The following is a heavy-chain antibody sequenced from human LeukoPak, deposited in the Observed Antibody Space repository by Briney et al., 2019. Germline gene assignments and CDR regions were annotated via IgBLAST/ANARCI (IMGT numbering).Heavy chain of an antibody. Sequence: GGSLRLSCAASGFTFSSYAMSWVRQAPGKGLEWVSAISGSGGSTYYADSVKGRFTISRDNSKDTLYLQVNSLRAEDTAVYYCAKRYYYDNSGLWDSWGQGTLVTVSS. CDR2: ISGSGGST. J-gene: IGHJ4*02. CDR1: GFTFSSYA. V-gene: IGHV3-23*01. D-gene: IGHD3-22*01. CDR3: AKRYYYDNSGLWDS.